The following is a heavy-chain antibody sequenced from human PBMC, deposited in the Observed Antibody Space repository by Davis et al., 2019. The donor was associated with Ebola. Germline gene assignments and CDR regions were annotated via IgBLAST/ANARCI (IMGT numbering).Heavy chain of an antibody. Sequence: SVKVSCKASGYTFTSYAISWVRQAPGQGLEWMGRIIPILGIANYAQKFQGRVTITADKSTSTAYMELSSLRSEDTAVYYCARDLVVPAAIARGYYYYGMDVWGQGTTVTVSS. J-gene: IGHJ6*02. CDR1: GYTFTSYA. D-gene: IGHD2-2*02. V-gene: IGHV1-69*04. CDR3: ARDLVVPAAIARGYYYYGMDV. CDR2: IIPILGIA.